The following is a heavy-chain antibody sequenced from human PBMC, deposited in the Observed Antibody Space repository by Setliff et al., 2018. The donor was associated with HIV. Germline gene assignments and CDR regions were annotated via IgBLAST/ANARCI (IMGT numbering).Heavy chain of an antibody. CDR3: VRDTFDGRSYYGWDV. J-gene: IGHJ6*02. CDR1: GLIFSEFG. V-gene: IGHV3-30*02. CDR2: IQQDGSDK. Sequence: GGSLRLSCAASGLIFSEFGMHWVRQAPGKGLEWVSFIQQDGSDKYYLDSVKGRFTISRDNAKNTLYLQMDSLRGEDTAVYYCVRDTFDGRSYYGWDVWGQGTTVTVSS. D-gene: IGHD3-9*01.